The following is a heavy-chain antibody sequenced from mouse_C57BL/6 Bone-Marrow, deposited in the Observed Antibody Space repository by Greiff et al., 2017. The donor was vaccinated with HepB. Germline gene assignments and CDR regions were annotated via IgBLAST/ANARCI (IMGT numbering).Heavy chain of an antibody. V-gene: IGHV1-81*01. CDR2: IYPRSGNT. CDR3: ASKEGYGNYGY. Sequence: QVQLQQSGAELARPGASVKLSCKASGYTFTSYGISWVKQRTGQGLEWIGEIYPRSGNTYYNEKFKGKATLTADKSSSTAYMELRSLTSEDSAVYFCASKEGYGNYGYWGQGTTLTVSS. D-gene: IGHD2-1*01. J-gene: IGHJ2*01. CDR1: GYTFTSYG.